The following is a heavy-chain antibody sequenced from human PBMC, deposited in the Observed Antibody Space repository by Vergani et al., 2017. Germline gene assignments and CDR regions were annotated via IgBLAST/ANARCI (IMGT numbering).Heavy chain of an antibody. V-gene: IGHV3-49*04. Sequence: VHLVESGGGVVQPGRSLRLSCAASGFSFGNYAMTWVRQAPGKGLEWVAFIRNKAYGGTTEYAASVKGRFTISRDDSKRLAYLQLSGLKTEDTAVYFCSRGRGYSFGYSDYWGQGTLVTVCS. J-gene: IGHJ4*02. CDR1: GFSFGNYA. D-gene: IGHD5-18*01. CDR2: IRNKAYGGTT. CDR3: SRGRGYSFGYSDY.